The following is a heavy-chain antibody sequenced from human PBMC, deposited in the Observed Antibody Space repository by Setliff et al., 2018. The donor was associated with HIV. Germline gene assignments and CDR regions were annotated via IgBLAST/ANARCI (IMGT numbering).Heavy chain of an antibody. D-gene: IGHD5-12*01. CDR3: ARQGDGYNLYHVYYFDY. CDR1: GYTFSGYH. J-gene: IGHJ4*02. Sequence: ASVKVSCKASGYTFSGYHMYWVRQAPGQVLEWMGRINPDSGDTKYTQKFEGRVTMTSDTSISTVYMELSSLRSDDTAVYYCARQGDGYNLYHVYYFDYWGQGTLVTVSS. V-gene: IGHV1-2*06. CDR2: INPDSGDT.